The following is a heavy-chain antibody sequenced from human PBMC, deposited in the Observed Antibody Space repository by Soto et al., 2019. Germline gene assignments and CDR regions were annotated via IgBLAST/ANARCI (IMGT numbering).Heavy chain of an antibody. Sequence: ASLKVSCKASGYTFTSYYMHWVLQAPGQGLEWMGIINPSGGSTSYAQKFQGRVTMTRDTSTSTVYMELSSLRSEDTAVYYCARDLSAGYSGYDNPYWYFDLWGRGTLVTVSS. D-gene: IGHD5-12*01. V-gene: IGHV1-46*01. CDR2: INPSGGST. CDR3: ARDLSAGYSGYDNPYWYFDL. J-gene: IGHJ2*01. CDR1: GYTFTSYY.